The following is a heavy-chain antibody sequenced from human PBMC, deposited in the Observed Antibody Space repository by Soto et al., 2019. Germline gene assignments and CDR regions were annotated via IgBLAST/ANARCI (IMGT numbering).Heavy chain of an antibody. V-gene: IGHV4-59*01. D-gene: IGHD3-16*01. Sequence: SETLSLTCTVSGASMNNYYGSWVRQTPGKGLEWIGYMLSNGFSNYNSSLKSRVSISVDTSKNQFSLKLTSVTAADTAIYYCVRSGHTFGGVTWGLGTLVTVSP. CDR2: MLSNGFS. CDR1: GASMNNYY. CDR3: VRSGHTFGGVT. J-gene: IGHJ5*02.